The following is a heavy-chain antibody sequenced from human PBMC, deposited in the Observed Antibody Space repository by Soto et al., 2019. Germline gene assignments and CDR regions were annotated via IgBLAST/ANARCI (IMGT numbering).Heavy chain of an antibody. J-gene: IGHJ5*02. CDR2: IYYSGST. D-gene: IGHD1-26*01. V-gene: IGHV4-39*01. CDR1: GGSISSSSYY. Sequence: NPSETLSLTCTVSGGSISSSSYYWGWIRQPPGKGLEWIGSIYYSGSTYYIPSLKSRVTISVDTSKNQFSLKLSSVTAADTAVYYCARRVEKWELRKHNNNWFDPWGQGTLVTVSS. CDR3: ARRVEKWELRKHNNNWFDP.